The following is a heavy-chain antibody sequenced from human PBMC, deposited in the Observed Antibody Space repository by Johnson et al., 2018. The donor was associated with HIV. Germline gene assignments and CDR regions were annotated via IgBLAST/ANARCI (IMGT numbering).Heavy chain of an antibody. CDR1: GFTFSHAW. V-gene: IGHV3-15*02. D-gene: IGHD3-16*01. J-gene: IGHJ3*01. CDR3: TRGVSSEGGSV. Sequence: EVQLVESGGAFVKPGGSLRLSCVASGFTFSHAWMSWVRQAPGKGLEWVGRIKREADGGTRDYAAPVKGRFTISRDDSKNTLFLQMNSLKTDDTAIYYCTRGVSSEGGSVWGHGTMVTVSS. CDR2: IKREADGGTR.